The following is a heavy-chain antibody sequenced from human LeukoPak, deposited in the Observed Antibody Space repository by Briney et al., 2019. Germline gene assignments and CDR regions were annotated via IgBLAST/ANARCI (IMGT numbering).Heavy chain of an antibody. CDR3: ARVDLLVIAAAGTFDY. V-gene: IGHV1-3*01. J-gene: IGHJ4*02. D-gene: IGHD6-13*01. CDR1: GYTFTSYA. CDR2: INAGNGNT. Sequence: GASVKVSCKASGYTFTSYAMHWVRQAPGQRLEWMGWINAGNGNTKYSQKFQGRVTITRDTSASTAYMELSSLRPEDTAVYYCARVDLLVIAAAGTFDYWGQGTLVTVSS.